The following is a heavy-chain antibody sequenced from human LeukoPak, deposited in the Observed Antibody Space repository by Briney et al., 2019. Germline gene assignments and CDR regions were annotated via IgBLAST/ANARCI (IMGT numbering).Heavy chain of an antibody. D-gene: IGHD3-3*01. CDR2: TYYRSKWYY. CDR3: ARDPAYYDFWSGYYWYFDL. V-gene: IGHV6-1*01. CDR1: GDSVSSNSAS. J-gene: IGHJ2*01. Sequence: SQTLSLTCAISGDSVSSNSASWNWIRRSPSRGLEWLGRTYYRSKWYYDYAVSVKSRITINPDTSKNQFSLQLNSVTPEDTAVYYCARDPAYYDFWSGYYWYFDLWGRGTLVTVSS.